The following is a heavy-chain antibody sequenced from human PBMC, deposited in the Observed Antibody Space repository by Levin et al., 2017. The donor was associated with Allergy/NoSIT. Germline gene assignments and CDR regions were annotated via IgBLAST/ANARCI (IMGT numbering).Heavy chain of an antibody. V-gene: IGHV1-2*02. CDR1: GYTFSGYS. D-gene: IGHD1-14*01. CDR2: INPTSGDT. J-gene: IGHJ4*02. CDR3: ARVRGRHYTTAFDY. Sequence: VASVKVSCKASGYTFSGYSMHWVRQAPGQGLEWMGWINPTSGDTNYAQKFQGRVTMTSDTSISTAYMELTSLRSDDTAVYYCARVRGRHYTTAFDYWGQVTLVTVSS.